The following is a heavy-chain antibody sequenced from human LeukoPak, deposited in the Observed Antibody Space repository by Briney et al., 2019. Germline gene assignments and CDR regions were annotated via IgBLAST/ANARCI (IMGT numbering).Heavy chain of an antibody. Sequence: GGSLRLSCVASGFSLSGYWMYWVRQAPGKGLMYISRNNGDGSTTNYADVVKGRFTMSRDNVKNTLYLQMNSLRVEDTAVYYCARDPRNVGLAPWGQGALVTVSS. D-gene: IGHD2-15*01. V-gene: IGHV3-74*01. CDR2: NNGDGSTT. J-gene: IGHJ5*02. CDR1: GFSLSGYW. CDR3: ARDPRNVGLAP.